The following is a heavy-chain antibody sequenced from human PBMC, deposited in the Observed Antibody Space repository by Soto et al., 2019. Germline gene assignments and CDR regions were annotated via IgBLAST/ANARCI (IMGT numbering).Heavy chain of an antibody. J-gene: IGHJ4*02. CDR1: GFTFNTYT. D-gene: IGHD3-16*01. Sequence: EVQLLESGGDLVQPGGSLRLSCAASGFTFNTYTMRWIRQAPGKGLEWVSSISGSGSNSYYEDSVKGRFTISRDNSKNTLYLQMNSLRVEDTAIYYCAIGGAVVGLFEYWGQGTLVTVSS. CDR2: ISGSGSNS. CDR3: AIGGAVVGLFEY. V-gene: IGHV3-23*01.